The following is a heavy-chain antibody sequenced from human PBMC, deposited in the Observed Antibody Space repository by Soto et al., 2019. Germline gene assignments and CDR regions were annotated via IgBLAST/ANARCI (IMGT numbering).Heavy chain of an antibody. CDR1: GFTFSSYA. Sequence: VQLLESGGGLVQPGGSLRLSCAASGFTFSSYAMHWVRQAPGKGLEWVAVISYDGSNKYYADSVKGRFTISRDNSKNTLYLQMNSLRAEDTAVYYCASVSVVAAGAFDIWGQGTMVTVSS. D-gene: IGHD2-15*01. J-gene: IGHJ3*02. CDR2: ISYDGSNK. V-gene: IGHV3-30-3*01. CDR3: ASVSVVAAGAFDI.